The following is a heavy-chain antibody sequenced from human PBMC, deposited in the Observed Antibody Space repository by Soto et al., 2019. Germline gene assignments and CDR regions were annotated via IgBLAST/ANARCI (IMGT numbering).Heavy chain of an antibody. CDR2: IYYSGTT. V-gene: IGHV4-39*02. CDR3: ARGTYGDYSPYYYGMDV. Sequence: LSLTCAVSGGSMSSGTYYWGWIRQPPGKGLDWIGSIYYSGTTYYSPSLKSRVAISVETSKKYFSLRLRSVTGADTAVYYCARGTYGDYSPYYYGMDVWGQGTTVTVSS. J-gene: IGHJ6*02. CDR1: GGSMSSGTYY. D-gene: IGHD4-17*01.